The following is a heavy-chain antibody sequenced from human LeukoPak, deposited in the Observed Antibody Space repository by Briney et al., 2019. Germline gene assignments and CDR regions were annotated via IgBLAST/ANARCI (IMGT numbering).Heavy chain of an antibody. Sequence: PGGSLRLSCAASGFTFDDYAMHWVRQAPGKGLEWVSGISWNSGSIGYADSVKGRFTISRDNSKNTLYLQMNSLRAEDTAVYYCARDSYYYGSGSYYYFDYWGQGTLVTVSS. CDR2: ISWNSGSI. CDR1: GFTFDDYA. D-gene: IGHD3-10*01. CDR3: ARDSYYYGSGSYYYFDY. J-gene: IGHJ4*02. V-gene: IGHV3-9*01.